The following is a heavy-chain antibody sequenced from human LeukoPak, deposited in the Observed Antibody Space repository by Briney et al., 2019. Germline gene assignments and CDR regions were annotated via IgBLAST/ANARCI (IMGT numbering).Heavy chain of an antibody. CDR2: IKQDGSEK. Sequence: GGSLILSCAASGFTFTNYWMSWVRQAPGKGLEWVANIKQDGSEKYYVDSVEGRFTISRDNAKNSLSLQMNSLSGEDTAVYYCVRALGSSSADYWGQGTLVTVSS. J-gene: IGHJ4*02. D-gene: IGHD6-6*01. V-gene: IGHV3-7*01. CDR1: GFTFTNYW. CDR3: VRALGSSSADY.